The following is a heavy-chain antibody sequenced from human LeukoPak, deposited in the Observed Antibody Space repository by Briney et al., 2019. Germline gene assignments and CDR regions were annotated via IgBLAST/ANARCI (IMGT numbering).Heavy chain of an antibody. CDR3: ARDGYYDFWSGYDNWFDP. CDR2: IIPIFGTA. V-gene: IGHV1-69*05. J-gene: IGHJ5*02. CDR1: GGTFSSYA. D-gene: IGHD3-3*01. Sequence: ASVKVSCKASGGTFSSYAISWVRQAPGQGLEWMGGIIPIFGTANYAQKLQGRVTMTTDTSTSTAYMELRSLRSDDTAVYYCARDGYYDFWSGYDNWFDPWGQGTLVTVSS.